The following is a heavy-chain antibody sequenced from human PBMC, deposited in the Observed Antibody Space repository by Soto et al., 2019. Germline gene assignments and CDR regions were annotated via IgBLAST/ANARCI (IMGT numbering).Heavy chain of an antibody. CDR1: GYTFTSYG. D-gene: IGHD2-2*01. Sequence: ASVKVSCKASGYTFTSYGISWVRQAPGQGLEWMGWISAYNGNTNYAQKLQGRVTMTTDTSTSTAYMELRSLRSDDTAVYYCARDPPTTIVASLYQRGRGYMDVWGKGTTVTVAS. J-gene: IGHJ6*03. CDR3: ARDPPTTIVASLYQRGRGYMDV. CDR2: ISAYNGNT. V-gene: IGHV1-18*01.